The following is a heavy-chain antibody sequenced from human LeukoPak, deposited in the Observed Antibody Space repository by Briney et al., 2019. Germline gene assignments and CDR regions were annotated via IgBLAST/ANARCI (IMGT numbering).Heavy chain of an antibody. V-gene: IGHV1-8*01. J-gene: IGHJ1*01. CDR1: GYTFTSYD. D-gene: IGHD4-23*01. CDR2: MNPNSGNT. CDR3: ATCYGGIHAEYFQH. Sequence: GASVKVSCKASGYTFTSYDINWVRQATGQGLEWMGWMNPNSGNTGYAQKFQGRVTMTRNTSISTAYMELSSLRSEDTAVYYCATCYGGIHAEYFQHWGQGTLVTVSS.